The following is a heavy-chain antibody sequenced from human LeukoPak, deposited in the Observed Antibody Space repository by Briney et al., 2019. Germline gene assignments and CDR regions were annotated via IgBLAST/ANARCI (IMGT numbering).Heavy chain of an antibody. D-gene: IGHD1-26*01. CDR2: IYHSGST. Sequence: PSETLSLTCAVYGGSFSGYYWSWIRQPPGKGLEWIGEIYHSGSTNYNPSLKSRVTISVDKSKNQFSLKLSSVTAADTAVYYCARAPRGSQNFDYWGQGTLVTVSS. J-gene: IGHJ4*02. V-gene: IGHV4-34*01. CDR1: GGSFSGYY. CDR3: ARAPRGSQNFDY.